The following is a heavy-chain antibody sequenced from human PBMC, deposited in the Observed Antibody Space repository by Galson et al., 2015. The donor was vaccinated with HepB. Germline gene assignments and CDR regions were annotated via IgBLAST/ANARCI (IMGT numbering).Heavy chain of an antibody. CDR1: GFSFSSFG. CDR2: ISYDGNNK. Sequence: SLRLSCAASGFSFSSFGMYWVRQAPGKGLEWVTVISYDGNNKYYADSVKGRFTISRDNSKNTLYLQMNSLRVEDTAVYYCARKGPPRDAFDVWGRGTVVTVSS. J-gene: IGHJ3*01. CDR3: ARKGPPRDAFDV. V-gene: IGHV3-30*03.